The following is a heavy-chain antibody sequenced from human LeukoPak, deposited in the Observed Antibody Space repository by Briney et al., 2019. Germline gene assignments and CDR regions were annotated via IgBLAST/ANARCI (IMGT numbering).Heavy chain of an antibody. CDR1: GFTFNNYG. V-gene: IGHV3-23*01. D-gene: IGHD3-22*01. Sequence: GGSLRLSCAASGFTFNNYGLIWVRQAPGKGLEWVAAISNDGGGTMYAAFVEGRFTISKDNSKNTLFLQMNSLRAEDTALYYCAKGSSGYFADLWGQGTLVTVSS. CDR2: ISNDGGGT. J-gene: IGHJ5*02. CDR3: AKGSSGYFADL.